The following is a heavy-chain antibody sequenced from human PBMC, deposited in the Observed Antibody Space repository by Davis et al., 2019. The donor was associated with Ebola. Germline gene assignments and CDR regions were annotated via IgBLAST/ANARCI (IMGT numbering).Heavy chain of an antibody. CDR1: GYTFTSYY. Sequence: AASVKVSCKASGYTFTSYYMHWVRQVPGQGLEWMGIINPSDGSTSYAQKFQGRVTMTRDTSTSTLYMELSSLRSEDTAVYYCARCEGDFDWLLYRIDAFDIWGQGTMVTVSS. CDR3: ARCEGDFDWLLYRIDAFDI. CDR2: INPSDGST. V-gene: IGHV1-46*01. D-gene: IGHD3-9*01. J-gene: IGHJ3*02.